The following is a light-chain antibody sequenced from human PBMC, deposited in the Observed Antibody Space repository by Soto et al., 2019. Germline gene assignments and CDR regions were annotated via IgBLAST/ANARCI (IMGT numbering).Light chain of an antibody. J-gene: IGKJ1*01. CDR2: SVS. Sequence: DIQMTQSPSSLSASVGDRVTITCRASQGIRNYLNWYQQKAGEAPRLLIYSVSTLQSGVPSRFGGGGSGTDFTLTISSLQPEDCGTYYCQESYSIRTFGLGTKVDIK. V-gene: IGKV1-39*01. CDR3: QESYSIRT. CDR1: QGIRNY.